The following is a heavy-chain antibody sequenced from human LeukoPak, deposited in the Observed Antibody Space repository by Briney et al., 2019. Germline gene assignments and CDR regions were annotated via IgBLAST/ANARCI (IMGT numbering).Heavy chain of an antibody. D-gene: IGHD3-3*01. J-gene: IGHJ6*04. V-gene: IGHV1-69*10. Sequence: ASVKVSCKASGGTFSSYAISWVRQAPGQGLEWMGWIIPILGIANYAQKFQGRVTITADKSTSTAYMELRSLRSDDTAVYYCARGGFLGVWDVWGKGTTVTVSS. CDR2: IIPILGIA. CDR3: ARGGFLGVWDV. CDR1: GGTFSSYA.